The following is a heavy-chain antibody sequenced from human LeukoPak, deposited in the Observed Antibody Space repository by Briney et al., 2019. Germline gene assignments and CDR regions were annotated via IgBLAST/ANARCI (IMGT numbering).Heavy chain of an antibody. CDR3: ARPTKGTAAQGYDY. J-gene: IGHJ4*02. Sequence: PSETLSVPCTVSGGSISSSTYYWGWIRQPPGRGLEWIGSIYYSGSTYYNPSLKSRVTISVDTSKNQFSLKVIYVTAADTAVYYCARPTKGTAAQGYDYWGQGILVTVAS. V-gene: IGHV4-39*01. CDR1: GGSISSSTYY. D-gene: IGHD6-6*01. CDR2: IYYSGST.